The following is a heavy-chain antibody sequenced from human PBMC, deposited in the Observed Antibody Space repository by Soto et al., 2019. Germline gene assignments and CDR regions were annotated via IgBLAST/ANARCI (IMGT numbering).Heavy chain of an antibody. CDR1: GYRFTAYA. Sequence: QVQLVQSGAEEKKPGASVKVSCETSGYRFTAYAIHWVRQAPGQRPEWMGWINAANGDTRYAQKFQTRLTITRDTSASTAYMDLSSLRFEDTAVYYCARSAISPSGGLIGPFDLWGHANLVAVSS. D-gene: IGHD3-16*02. V-gene: IGHV1-3*05. CDR3: ARSAISPSGGLIGPFDL. CDR2: INAANGDT. J-gene: IGHJ4*01.